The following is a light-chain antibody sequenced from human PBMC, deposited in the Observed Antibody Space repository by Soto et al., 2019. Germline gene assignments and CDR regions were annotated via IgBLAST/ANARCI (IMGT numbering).Light chain of an antibody. CDR1: QSVLYSSNNKNY. J-gene: IGKJ2*01. CDR2: WAS. V-gene: IGKV4-1*01. Sequence: DIVMTQSPDSLAVSLGERATINCKSSQSVLYSSNNKNYLAWYQQKPGQPPKLLIYWASTRESGVPDRFSGSRSGTDFTLTISSLQAEDVAFYYCQQYYSTPGTFGQGTKLELK. CDR3: QQYYSTPGT.